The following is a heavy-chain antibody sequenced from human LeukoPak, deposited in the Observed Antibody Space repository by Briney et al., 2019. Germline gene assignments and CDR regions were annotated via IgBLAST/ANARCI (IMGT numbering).Heavy chain of an antibody. D-gene: IGHD4-17*01. CDR3: ALPPTVTTLGIYGMDV. CDR1: GFTFSSYA. Sequence: GGSLRLSCAASGFTFSSYAMSWVRQAPGKGLEWVAVISYDGSNKYYAGSVKGRFTISRDNSKNTLYLQMNSLRAEDTAVYYCALPPTVTTLGIYGMDVWGQGTTVTVSS. CDR2: ISYDGSNK. J-gene: IGHJ6*02. V-gene: IGHV3-30-3*01.